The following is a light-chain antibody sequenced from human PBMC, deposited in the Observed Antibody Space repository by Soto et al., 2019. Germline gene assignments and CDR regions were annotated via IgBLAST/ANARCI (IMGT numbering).Light chain of an antibody. Sequence: QSVLTQPASVSGSPGQSITISCTGTSSDVGGYNYVSWYQQHPGKAPKLMVYEVSNRPSGVSFRFSGSKSGNTASLTISGLQAEDEADYYCSSYISRTTYVFGTGTKVTVL. V-gene: IGLV2-14*01. CDR3: SSYISRTTYV. CDR2: EVS. CDR1: SSDVGGYNY. J-gene: IGLJ1*01.